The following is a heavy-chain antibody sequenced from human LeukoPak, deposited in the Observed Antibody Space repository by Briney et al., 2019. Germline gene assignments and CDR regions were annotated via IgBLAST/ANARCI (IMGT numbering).Heavy chain of an antibody. V-gene: IGHV1-2*02. CDR1: GYTFTGYY. CDR2: INPNSGGT. D-gene: IGHD3-22*01. Sequence: GASVKVSCKASGYTFTGYYMHWVRQAPGQGLEWMGWINPNSGGTNYAQKFQGRVTMTRDTSISTAYMELSRLRSDDTAVYYCARGLTYYYDSSGYYFGDYWGQGTLVTVSS. J-gene: IGHJ4*02. CDR3: ARGLTYYYDSSGYYFGDY.